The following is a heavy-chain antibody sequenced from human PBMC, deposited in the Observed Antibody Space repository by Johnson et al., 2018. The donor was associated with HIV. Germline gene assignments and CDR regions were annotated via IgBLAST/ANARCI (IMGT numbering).Heavy chain of an antibody. CDR2: ISSSGSTI. CDR1: GFTFSDYY. CDR3: ARTPRPYYYDSSDGAFDI. D-gene: IGHD3-22*01. V-gene: IGHV3-11*04. Sequence: QVQLVESGGGLVKPGGSLRLSCAASGFTFSDYYMSWIRQAPGKGLEWVSYISSSGSTIYYADSVKGRFTISRDNSKNTLYLQMNSVRAEDTAVFYCARTPRPYYYDSSDGAFDIWGQGTMVTVSS. J-gene: IGHJ3*02.